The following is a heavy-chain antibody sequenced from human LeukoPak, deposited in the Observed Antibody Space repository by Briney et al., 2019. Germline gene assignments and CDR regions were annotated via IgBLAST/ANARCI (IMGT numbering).Heavy chain of an antibody. D-gene: IGHD6-13*01. CDR1: GGTFSSYA. CDR3: ARKLRRIAAAGRFDP. CDR2: IIPIFGTA. Sequence: ASVKVSCKASGGTFSSYAISWVRQAPGQGLEWMGGIIPIFGTANYAQKFQGRVTITADESTSTAYMELSSLRSEDTAVYYCARKLRRIAAAGRFDPWGQGTLVTVSS. V-gene: IGHV1-69*13. J-gene: IGHJ5*02.